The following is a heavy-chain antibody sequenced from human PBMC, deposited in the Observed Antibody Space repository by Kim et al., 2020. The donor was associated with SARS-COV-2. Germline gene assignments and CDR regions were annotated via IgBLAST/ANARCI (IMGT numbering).Heavy chain of an antibody. V-gene: IGHV3-30*04. CDR2: ISYDGSNK. CDR3: ARENYYGSGSFYYYYYYGMDV. D-gene: IGHD3-10*01. CDR1: GFTFSSYA. J-gene: IGHJ6*02. Sequence: GGSLRLSCAASGFTFSSYAMHWVRQAPGKGLEWVAVISYDGSNKYYADSVKGRFTISRDKSKNTLYLQMNSLRAEDTAVYYCARENYYGSGSFYYYYYYGMDVWGQGTTVTVSS.